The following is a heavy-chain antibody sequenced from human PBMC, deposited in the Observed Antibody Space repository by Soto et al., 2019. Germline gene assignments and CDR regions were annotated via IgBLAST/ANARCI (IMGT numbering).Heavy chain of an antibody. CDR1: GYTFTSYA. V-gene: IGHV1-3*01. Sequence: QVQLVQSGAEVKKPGASVKVSCKASGYTFTSYAMHWVRQAPGQRLEWMGWINAGNGNTKDSQKFQGRVTITRDTSASTAYMELSSVISEDTAVYYCARDLQADYWGQGTLVTVSS. CDR3: ARDLQADY. CDR2: INAGNGNT. J-gene: IGHJ4*02.